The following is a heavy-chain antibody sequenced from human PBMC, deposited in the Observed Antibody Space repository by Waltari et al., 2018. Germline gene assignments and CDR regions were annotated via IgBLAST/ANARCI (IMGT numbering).Heavy chain of an antibody. V-gene: IGHV3-7*01. CDR3: ARLLHYLDSRGYYNGYAFDI. D-gene: IGHD3-22*01. Sequence: EVQLVESGGGLVQPGGSLGLSCAPSGLRSDQYWMSWFSLAPGKGREWVANIKLDGGEKYYVDSVEGRFTISRDNAKNSLFLQMNSLRAEDTAVYSCARLLHYLDSRGYYNGYAFDIWGQGTMVSVSS. J-gene: IGHJ3*02. CDR1: GLRSDQYW. CDR2: IKLDGGEK.